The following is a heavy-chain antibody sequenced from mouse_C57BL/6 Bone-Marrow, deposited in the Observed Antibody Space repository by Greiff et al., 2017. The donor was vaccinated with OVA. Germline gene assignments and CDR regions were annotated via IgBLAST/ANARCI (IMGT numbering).Heavy chain of an antibody. J-gene: IGHJ2*01. CDR2: IDPTSGGT. D-gene: IGHD2-10*01. CDR1: GYTFTSYW. Sequence: QVQLQQPGAELVKPGASVKLSCKASGYTFTSYWMHWVKQRPGRGLEWIGRIDPTSGGTKYNEKFKSKATLTVDKPSSTAYMQLSSLTSEDSAVDYCARPYMRGDYFDYWGQGTTLTVSS. CDR3: ARPYMRGDYFDY. V-gene: IGHV1-72*01.